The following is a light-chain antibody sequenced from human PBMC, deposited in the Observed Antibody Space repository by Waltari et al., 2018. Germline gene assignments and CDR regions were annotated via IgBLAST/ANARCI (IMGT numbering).Light chain of an antibody. V-gene: IGKV1-12*01. Sequence: DIQMTQSPSSVSASVGDRVTITCGASQDISSWLAWYQQKPGKAPKLLIYAASSLQSGVPSRFGGSGFGTDFTLTISSLQPEDFATYFCQQFDTFPLTFGQGTRLEIK. CDR2: AAS. CDR1: QDISSW. J-gene: IGKJ5*01. CDR3: QQFDTFPLT.